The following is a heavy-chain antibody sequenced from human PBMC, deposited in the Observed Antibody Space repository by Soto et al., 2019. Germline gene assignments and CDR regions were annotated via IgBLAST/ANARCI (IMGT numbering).Heavy chain of an antibody. CDR1: GFTFSSYA. J-gene: IGHJ4*02. V-gene: IGHV3-23*01. CDR2: ITGSGGST. CDR3: AKNGDYLGYYFDY. Sequence: EVQLLESGGGLVQPGGSLRLSCAASGFTFSSYAMSWVRQAPGKGLEWVSAITGSGGSTYYADSVKGRFTISRDNSKNTLYLQMNSLRAEDTAVYYCAKNGDYLGYYFDYWGQGTLVTVSS. D-gene: IGHD4-17*01.